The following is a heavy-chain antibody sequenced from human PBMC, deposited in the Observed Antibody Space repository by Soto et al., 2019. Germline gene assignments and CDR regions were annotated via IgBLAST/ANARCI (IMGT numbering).Heavy chain of an antibody. Sequence: QVQLEESWGCLVKPGGSLRLSCVASGFRFSDYYMTWIRQAPGKGLEWVSFISGSSSHTKDADSVRGRFITSRDNAKNSLYLQMNSLRAEDTAVYYCASFGRGYPYYWGQGTLVTVSS. CDR3: ASFGRGYPYY. J-gene: IGHJ4*02. V-gene: IGHV3-11*05. D-gene: IGHD5-12*01. CDR2: ISGSSSHT. CDR1: GFRFSDYY.